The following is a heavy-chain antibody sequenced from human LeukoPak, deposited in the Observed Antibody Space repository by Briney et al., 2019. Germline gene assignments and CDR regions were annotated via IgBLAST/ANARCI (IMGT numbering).Heavy chain of an antibody. Sequence: GGSLRLSCAASGFTFSSYPMHWVRQAPGKGLEWVAVVADDGNKKFDADFVKGRSTISRDSSKNTLCLQMNSLRGEDTAVYYCARGQLLLEGYFYYMDVWGEGTTVAVSS. J-gene: IGHJ6*03. V-gene: IGHV3-30-3*01. D-gene: IGHD2-2*01. CDR3: ARGQLLLEGYFYYMDV. CDR1: GFTFSSYP. CDR2: VADDGNKK.